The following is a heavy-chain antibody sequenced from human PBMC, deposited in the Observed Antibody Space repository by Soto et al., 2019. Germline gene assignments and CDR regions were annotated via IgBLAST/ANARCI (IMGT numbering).Heavy chain of an antibody. CDR2: MSASGDRT. V-gene: IGHV3-23*01. D-gene: IGHD2-2*01. CDR1: GFTFTRFV. CDR3: ARDLRNDYPGFVVMTGAMPAVYY. Sequence: GGSLRLSCAASGFTFTRFVMSWVRQAPGKGLKWVSGMSASGDRTYYADSVKGRFTISRGTSKNTLYLQMNSLRAEDTAVYYCARDLRNDYPGFVVMTGAMPAVYYWGQGAQVTVSS. J-gene: IGHJ4*02.